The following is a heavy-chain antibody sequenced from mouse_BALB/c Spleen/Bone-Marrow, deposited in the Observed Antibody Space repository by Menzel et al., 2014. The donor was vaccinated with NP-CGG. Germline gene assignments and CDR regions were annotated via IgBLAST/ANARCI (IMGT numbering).Heavy chain of an antibody. CDR1: GYSITSGHS. J-gene: IGHJ3*01. CDR2: INYDGTN. CDR3: GRDRGNYYGTSYIAY. Sequence: EVQLVESGPGLVKPSQSLSLTCSVTGYSITSGHSWYWIRQFPGNKLEWMGYINYDGTNNYNPSLRNRISITRDTSKNQFFLKLKSVTTEDTATYFCGRDRGNYYGTSYIAYWGQGTLVTVSA. V-gene: IGHV3-6*02. D-gene: IGHD1-1*01.